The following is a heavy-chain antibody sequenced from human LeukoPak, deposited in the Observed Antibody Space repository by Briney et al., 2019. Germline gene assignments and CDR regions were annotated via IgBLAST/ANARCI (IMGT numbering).Heavy chain of an antibody. CDR2: INHSGST. CDR1: GGPLSDDY. D-gene: IGHD3-22*01. Sequence: SETLSLTCAVHGGPLSDDYWSWIRQPPGKGLEWIGEINHSGSTNYNPSLKSRVTISVDTSKNQFSLKLNSVTAADTAVYYCATRGDYSDTSGNSYDALDIWGQGTMVTVSS. V-gene: IGHV4-34*01. CDR3: ATRGDYSDTSGNSYDALDI. J-gene: IGHJ3*02.